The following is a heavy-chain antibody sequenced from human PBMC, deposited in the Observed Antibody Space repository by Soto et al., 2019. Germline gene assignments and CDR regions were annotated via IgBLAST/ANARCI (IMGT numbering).Heavy chain of an antibody. CDR1: GFTFGDYA. J-gene: IGHJ5*02. D-gene: IGHD3-10*01. CDR3: TRQPYGSGSYLWFDP. CDR2: IRSKAYGGTT. V-gene: IGHV3-49*03. Sequence: PGGSLRLSCTASGFTFGDYAMSWFRQAPGKGLEWVGFIRSKAYGGTTEYAASVKGRFTISRDDSKSIAYLQMNSLKTEDTAVYYCTRQPYGSGSYLWFDPCGQGTLVTVS.